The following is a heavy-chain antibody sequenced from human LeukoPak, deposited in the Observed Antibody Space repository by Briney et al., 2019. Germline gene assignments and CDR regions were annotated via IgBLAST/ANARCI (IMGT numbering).Heavy chain of an antibody. CDR2: ISAYNGNT. V-gene: IGHV1-18*04. J-gene: IGHJ4*02. D-gene: IGHD6-25*01. CDR3: ARDLSQTGYSSEDY. Sequence: ASVKVSCKASGYTFTSYYMHWVRQAPGQGLEWMGWISAYNGNTNYAQKLQGRVTMTTDTSTSTAYMELRSLGSDDTAVYYCARDLSQTGYSSEDYWGQGTLVTVSS. CDR1: GYTFTSYY.